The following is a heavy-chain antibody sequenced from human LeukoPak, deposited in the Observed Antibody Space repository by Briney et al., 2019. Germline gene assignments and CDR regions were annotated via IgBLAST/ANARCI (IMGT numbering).Heavy chain of an antibody. Sequence: GGSLRLSCAASGFTFSTYWMNWVRQAPGQALEWVANIKQDGSEKYYVDSVKGRFTPSRDSAKNSLYLQMNSLRAEDTAVYYCARAEWSNWYFDLWGRGTLVTVSS. D-gene: IGHD3-3*01. CDR2: IKQDGSEK. CDR3: ARAEWSNWYFDL. V-gene: IGHV3-7*03. CDR1: GFTFSTYW. J-gene: IGHJ2*01.